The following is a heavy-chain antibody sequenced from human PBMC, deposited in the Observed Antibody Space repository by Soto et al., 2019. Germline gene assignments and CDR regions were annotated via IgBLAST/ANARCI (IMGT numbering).Heavy chain of an antibody. J-gene: IGHJ4*02. CDR2: IYYNGAT. Sequence: SETRSLTGAVYGRSFSCYYLGWIRQPPGKGLEWIGTIYYNGATRYNPSLESRVTISVDTSKNQFSLKLSSVTAADTAVYYCQIEVRNLNILANDCWGQGTLVTVSS. CDR1: GRSFSCYY. V-gene: IGHV4-34*01. CDR3: QIEVRNLNILANDC. D-gene: IGHD3-10*01.